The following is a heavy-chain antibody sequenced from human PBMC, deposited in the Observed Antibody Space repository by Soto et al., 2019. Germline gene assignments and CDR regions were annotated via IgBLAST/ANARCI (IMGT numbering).Heavy chain of an antibody. V-gene: IGHV3-23*01. J-gene: IGHJ4*02. CDR3: ATTSLESHEWLLSWLAYYFDY. CDR2: ISGSGGST. CDR1: GFTFSSYA. Sequence: GGSLRLSCAASGFTFSSYAMSWVRQAPGKGLEWVSAISGSGGSTYYADSVKGRFTISRDNSKNTLYLQMNSLRAEDTAVYYCATTSLESHEWLLSWLAYYFDYWGQGTLVTVSS. D-gene: IGHD3-3*01.